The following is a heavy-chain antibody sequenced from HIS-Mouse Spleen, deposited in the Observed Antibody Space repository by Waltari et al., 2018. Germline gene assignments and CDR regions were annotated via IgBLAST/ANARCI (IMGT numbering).Heavy chain of an antibody. CDR2: IYYGGST. D-gene: IGHD6-13*01. CDR1: GGSFAIISSS. V-gene: IGHV4-39*07. Sequence: QLQLQESGPGLVNLWRTRPPPSMSPGGSFAIISSSGGWIGRPPGKGLEWIGSIYYGGSTYYNPSLKSRVTISVDTSKNQFSLKLSSVTAADTAVYYCAREIPYSSSWYDWYFDLWGRGTLVTVSS. CDR3: AREIPYSSSWYDWYFDL. J-gene: IGHJ2*01.